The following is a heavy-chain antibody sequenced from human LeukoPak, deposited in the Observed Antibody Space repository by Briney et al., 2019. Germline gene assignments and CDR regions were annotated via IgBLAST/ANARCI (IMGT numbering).Heavy chain of an antibody. V-gene: IGHV1-24*01. D-gene: IGHD3-9*01. CDR3: ATVIIRPKKNYDILTGYYGY. CDR1: GYTLTELS. J-gene: IGHJ4*02. CDR2: LDPEDGKT. Sequence: ASVKVSCKISGYTLTELSIHWVRQAPGKGLEWMGGLDPEDGKTIYAQNFQGRVTMSEDTSTDTAYMEVNSLRSEGPAVYYSATVIIRPKKNYDILTGYYGYWGQGTLVTVSS.